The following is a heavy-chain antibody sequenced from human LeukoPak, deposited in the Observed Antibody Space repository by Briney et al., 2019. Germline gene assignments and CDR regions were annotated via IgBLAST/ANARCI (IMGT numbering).Heavy chain of an antibody. CDR2: ISGSGGST. Sequence: PGGSLRLSCVASGFTFSRYWMHWVRQAPGKGLEWVSTISGSGGSTYYADSVKGRFTISRDNSKNTLYLQMKSLRAEDTAVYYCAKESTVTPGNVNWFDSWGQGTLVTVSS. J-gene: IGHJ5*01. CDR1: GFTFSRYW. CDR3: AKESTVTPGNVNWFDS. V-gene: IGHV3-23*01. D-gene: IGHD4-17*01.